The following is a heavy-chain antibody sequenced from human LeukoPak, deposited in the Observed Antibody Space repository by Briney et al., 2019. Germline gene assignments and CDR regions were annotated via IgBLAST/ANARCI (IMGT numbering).Heavy chain of an antibody. CDR2: ISSSSSYI. J-gene: IGHJ4*02. CDR1: GFSFSGYS. Sequence: GGSLRLSCAASGFSFSGYSMNWVRQAPGKGLEWVSSISSSSSYIYYADSVKGRFTISRDNAKNSLYLQMNSLRAEDTAVYYCARRGYSYGYGGYYFDYWGQGTLVTVSS. CDR3: ARRGYSYGYGGYYFDY. D-gene: IGHD5-18*01. V-gene: IGHV3-21*01.